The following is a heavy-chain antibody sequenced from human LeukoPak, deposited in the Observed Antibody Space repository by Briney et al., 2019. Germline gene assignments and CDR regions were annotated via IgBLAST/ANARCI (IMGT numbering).Heavy chain of an antibody. Sequence: SVKVSCKASGYTFTGYYMHWVRQAPGQGLEWMGGIIPIFGTANYAQKFQGRVTITADESTSTAYMELSSLRSEDTAVYYCARASQQELCSGGSCYSGYFDYWGQGTLVTVSS. CDR1: GYTFTGYY. CDR2: IIPIFGTA. D-gene: IGHD2-15*01. CDR3: ARASQQELCSGGSCYSGYFDY. J-gene: IGHJ4*02. V-gene: IGHV1-69*13.